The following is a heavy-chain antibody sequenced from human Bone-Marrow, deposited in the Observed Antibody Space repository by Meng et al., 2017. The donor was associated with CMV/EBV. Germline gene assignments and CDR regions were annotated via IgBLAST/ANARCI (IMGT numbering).Heavy chain of an antibody. CDR2: ISSSSSYI. Sequence: GESLKISCAASGFTFSSYSMNWVRQAPGKGLEWVSSISSSSSYIYYADSVKGRFTISRDNAKNSLYLQMNSLRAEDTALYYCAKVGSRTIAAAAIDYWGQGTLVTVSS. CDR1: GFTFSSYS. J-gene: IGHJ4*02. D-gene: IGHD6-13*01. V-gene: IGHV3-21*04. CDR3: AKVGSRTIAAAAIDY.